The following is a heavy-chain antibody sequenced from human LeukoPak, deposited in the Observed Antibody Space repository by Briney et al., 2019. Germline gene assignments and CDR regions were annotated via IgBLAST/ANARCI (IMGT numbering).Heavy chain of an antibody. CDR2: IKQDGSEK. CDR1: GFTFSSYW. J-gene: IGHJ4*02. CDR3: AREGDSSSWDVFDY. D-gene: IGHD6-13*01. Sequence: GGSVRLSCAASGFTFSSYWMSWVRQAPGKGLEWVANIKQDGSEKYYVDSVKGRFTISRDNAKNSLYLQMNSLRAEDTAVYYCAREGDSSSWDVFDYWGQGTLVTVSS. V-gene: IGHV3-7*01.